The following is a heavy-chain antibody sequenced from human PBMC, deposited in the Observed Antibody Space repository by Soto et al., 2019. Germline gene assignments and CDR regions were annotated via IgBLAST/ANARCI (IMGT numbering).Heavy chain of an antibody. CDR3: ARDLFTGYSSGRLHY. J-gene: IGHJ4*02. D-gene: IGHD6-19*01. Sequence: QVQLVESGGGVVQPGRSLRLSCAASGFTFSSYAMHWVRQAPGKGLEWVAVISYDGSNKYYADSVKGRFTISRDNSKNTLYLQMNSLRAEDTAVYYCARDLFTGYSSGRLHYWGQGTLVTVSS. CDR2: ISYDGSNK. V-gene: IGHV3-30-3*01. CDR1: GFTFSSYA.